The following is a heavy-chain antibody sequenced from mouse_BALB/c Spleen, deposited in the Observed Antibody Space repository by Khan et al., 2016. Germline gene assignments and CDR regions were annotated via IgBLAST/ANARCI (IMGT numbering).Heavy chain of an antibody. D-gene: IGHD1-3*01. CDR2: INPYNGDT. CDR1: GYSFTGYF. V-gene: IGHV1-37*01. Sequence: EVELVESGPELVKPGASVKISCKASGYSFTGYFMNWVKQSHGKSLEWIGRINPYNGDTVYNQKFKGKATLTADKSSSTAHMELLSLTSEDSAVXYSGRGDNYVNWFFDVWGAGTTVTVSS. J-gene: IGHJ1*01. CDR3: GRGDNYVNWFFDV.